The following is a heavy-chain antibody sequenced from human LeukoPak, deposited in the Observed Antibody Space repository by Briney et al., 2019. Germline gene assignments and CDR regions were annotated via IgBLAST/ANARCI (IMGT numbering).Heavy chain of an antibody. CDR1: GFTFSSYA. D-gene: IGHD3-22*01. J-gene: IGHJ4*02. Sequence: QPGGSLRLSCAASGFTFSSYAMHWVRQAPGKGLEWVAVISYDGSNKYYADSVKGRFTISRDNSKNTLYLQMNSLRAEDTAVYYCAREPTGYYDSSGTFDYWGQGTLVTVSS. CDR3: AREPTGYYDSSGTFDY. CDR2: ISYDGSNK. V-gene: IGHV3-30-3*01.